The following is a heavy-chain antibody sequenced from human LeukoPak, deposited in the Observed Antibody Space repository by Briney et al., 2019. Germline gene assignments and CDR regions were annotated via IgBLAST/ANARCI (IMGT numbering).Heavy chain of an antibody. V-gene: IGHV4-31*03. CDR3: ARGVRWLQLSYFDY. CDR2: IYYSGRT. J-gene: IGHJ4*02. Sequence: PSETLSHTCPVSGGSISSGVYYWSWIRQHPGKGLEWIGYIYYSGRTYYNPSLKSRVTISVDTSKNQFSLKLSSVTAADTAVYYCARGVRWLQLSYFDYWGQGTLVTVSS. D-gene: IGHD5-24*01. CDR1: GGSISSGVYY.